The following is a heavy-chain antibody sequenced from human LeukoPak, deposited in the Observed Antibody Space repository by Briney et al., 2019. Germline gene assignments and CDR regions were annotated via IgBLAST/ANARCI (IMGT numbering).Heavy chain of an antibody. D-gene: IGHD5-18*01. CDR2: IYPGDSDT. CDR1: GYSFTSYW. CDR3: ARQNVDTAMVKPRGSYYYYMDV. V-gene: IGHV5-51*01. Sequence: GESLKISCKGSGYSFTSYWIGWVRQMPGKGLEWMGIIYPGDSDTRYSPSFQGQVTISADKSISTAYLQWSSLKASDTAMYYCARQNVDTAMVKPRGSYYYYMDVWGKGTTVTVSS. J-gene: IGHJ6*03.